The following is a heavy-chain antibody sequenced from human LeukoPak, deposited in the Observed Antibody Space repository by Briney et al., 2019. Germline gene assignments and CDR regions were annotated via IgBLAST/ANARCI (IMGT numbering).Heavy chain of an antibody. CDR1: GYTFTGYY. CDR2: INPNSGGT. J-gene: IGHJ4*02. D-gene: IGHD6-25*01. Sequence: ASVKVSCKASGYTFTGYYIYWVRQAPGQGLEWMGWINPNSGGTNYAQKFQGRVTMTRDTSISTAYMELSRLRSDDTAVYYCARISQRVDYWGQGTLVTVSS. CDR3: ARISQRVDY. V-gene: IGHV1-2*02.